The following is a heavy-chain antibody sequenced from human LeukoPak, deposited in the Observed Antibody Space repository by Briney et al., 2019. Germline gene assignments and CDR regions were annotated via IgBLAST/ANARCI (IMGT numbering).Heavy chain of an antibody. J-gene: IGHJ5*02. D-gene: IGHD2-15*01. CDR1: GFTFSSYG. V-gene: IGHV3-30*02. Sequence: PGGSLRLSCVASGFTFSSYGMHWVRQAPGKGLEWVAFIRYDGSNKYYADSVKGRFTISRDNSKNTLYLQMNSLRAEDTAVYYCAKVVVVVAAPPYNWFDPWGQGTLVTVSS. CDR2: IRYDGSNK. CDR3: AKVVVVVAAPPYNWFDP.